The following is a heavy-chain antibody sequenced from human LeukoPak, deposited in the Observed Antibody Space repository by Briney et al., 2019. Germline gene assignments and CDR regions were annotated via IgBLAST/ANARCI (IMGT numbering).Heavy chain of an antibody. J-gene: IGHJ4*02. CDR3: SIDHTGLRDS. Sequence: KPGGSLRLSCAASGFTFSSYAMRWVRQAPGKGLEWVSGISGSGGSTYYADSVKGRFTISRDNAKNTLYLQMSSLRPEDTAVYYCSIDHTGLRDSWGQGTLVVVSS. D-gene: IGHD2-8*02. CDR1: GFTFSSYA. CDR2: ISGSGGST. V-gene: IGHV3-23*01.